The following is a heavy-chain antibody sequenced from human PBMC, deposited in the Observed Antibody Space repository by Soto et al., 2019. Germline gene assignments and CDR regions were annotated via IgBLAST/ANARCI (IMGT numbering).Heavy chain of an antibody. CDR1: GGSISSYY. CDR2: IYYSGST. V-gene: IGHV4-59*08. D-gene: IGHD2-2*01. Sequence: SETLSLTCTVSGGSISSYYWSWIRQPPGKGLEWIGYIYYSGSTNYNPSLKSRVTISVDTSKNQFSLKLSSVTAADTAVYYCASMLGLGYCSSTSCQSNWFDPWGQGTLVTVSS. CDR3: ASMLGLGYCSSTSCQSNWFDP. J-gene: IGHJ5*02.